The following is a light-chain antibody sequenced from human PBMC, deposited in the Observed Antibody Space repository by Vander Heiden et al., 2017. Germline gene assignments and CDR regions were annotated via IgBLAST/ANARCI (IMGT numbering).Light chain of an antibody. CDR3: QQRSNWPRT. J-gene: IGKJ1*01. CDR1: QGVSSS. Sequence: EVVLTQSPATLSLSPGERATLSCRASQGVSSSLAWYQQKPGQAPRLLIYDASKRATGIPTRFSGSGSATDFTLTISSLEPEDFAVYYCQQRSNWPRTFGQGTKVEIK. V-gene: IGKV3-11*01. CDR2: DAS.